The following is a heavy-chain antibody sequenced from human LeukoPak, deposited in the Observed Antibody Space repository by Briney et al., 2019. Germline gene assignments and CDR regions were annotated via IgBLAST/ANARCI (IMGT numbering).Heavy chain of an antibody. Sequence: SGGSLRLSCAASGFTFSSYAMSWVRQAPGKGLEWVSGISGNGGTTYYPDSVTGRFTISKDISKSTLYLQINSLRAEDTAIYYCAKMYGYSYGHIDYWGQGTLVTVST. D-gene: IGHD5-18*01. CDR2: ISGNGGTT. J-gene: IGHJ4*02. CDR3: AKMYGYSYGHIDY. CDR1: GFTFSSYA. V-gene: IGHV3-23*01.